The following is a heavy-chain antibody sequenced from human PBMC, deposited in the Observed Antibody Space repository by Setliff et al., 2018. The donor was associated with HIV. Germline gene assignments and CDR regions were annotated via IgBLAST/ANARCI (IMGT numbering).Heavy chain of an antibody. CDR1: GESFNTYF. Sequence: LSLTCAVYGESFNTYFWSWIRQPPGKGLEWIGQINHSGSTNYNPSLRSRVTISIGTSKNQFSLKPSSVTAADTAVYYCATGLIMAPDYWGQGSLVTVSS. CDR2: INHSGST. V-gene: IGHV4-34*01. D-gene: IGHD2-8*01. J-gene: IGHJ4*02. CDR3: ATGLIMAPDY.